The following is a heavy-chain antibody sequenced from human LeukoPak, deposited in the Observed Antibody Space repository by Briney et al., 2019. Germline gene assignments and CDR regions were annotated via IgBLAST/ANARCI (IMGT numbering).Heavy chain of an antibody. CDR1: GGSTSSGSYY. D-gene: IGHD3-9*01. CDR2: IYTSGST. Sequence: PSQTLSLTCTVSGGSTSSGSYYWSWIRQPAGKGLEWIGRIYTSGSTNYNPSLKSRVTISVDTSKNQFSLKLSSVTAADTAVYYCARVLRYFDWFHFYDPWGQGTLITVSS. V-gene: IGHV4-61*02. J-gene: IGHJ5*02. CDR3: ARVLRYFDWFHFYDP.